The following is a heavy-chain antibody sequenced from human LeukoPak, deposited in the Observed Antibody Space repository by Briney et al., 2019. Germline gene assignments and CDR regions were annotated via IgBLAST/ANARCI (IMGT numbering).Heavy chain of an antibody. J-gene: IGHJ4*02. V-gene: IGHV1-18*01. Sequence: PSVKVSCKTSGYSENFYGITWVRQAPGQGLEWMGWISAYNGNTNYAQKLQGRVTMTTDTSTSTAYMELRSLRSDDTAVYYCARSGSRIYSDYWGQGTLVTVSS. CDR1: GYSENFYG. CDR3: ARSGSRIYSDY. CDR2: ISAYNGNT. D-gene: IGHD3-10*01.